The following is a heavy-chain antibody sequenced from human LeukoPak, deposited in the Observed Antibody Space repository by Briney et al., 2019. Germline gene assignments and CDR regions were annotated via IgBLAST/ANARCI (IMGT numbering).Heavy chain of an antibody. D-gene: IGHD3-22*01. Sequence: SETLSLTCTVSGGSIRSADYLWSWIRQTPGKGLEWIGYIFYSGSTDYNPSLTSRVSIFADTSKNQFSLRLTSVTAADTAVYYCASGTYYFDSSGHYYADSFDIWGQGTVVTVSS. CDR3: ASGTYYFDSSGHYYADSFDI. CDR2: IFYSGST. J-gene: IGHJ3*02. CDR1: GGSIRSADYL. V-gene: IGHV4-30-4*01.